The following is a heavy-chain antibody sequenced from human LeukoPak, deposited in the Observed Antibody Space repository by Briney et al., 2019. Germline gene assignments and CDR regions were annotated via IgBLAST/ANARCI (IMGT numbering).Heavy chain of an antibody. Sequence: ASVKVSCKASGYTFTSYGISWVRQAPGQGLEWMGWISAYNGNTNYAQKLQGRVTMTTDTSTSTAYMELRSLRSDDTAVYYCARVPLSEDFWSGYYTGLSLDYWGQGTLVTASS. J-gene: IGHJ4*02. CDR2: ISAYNGNT. V-gene: IGHV1-18*01. CDR3: ARVPLSEDFWSGYYTGLSLDY. CDR1: GYTFTSYG. D-gene: IGHD3-3*01.